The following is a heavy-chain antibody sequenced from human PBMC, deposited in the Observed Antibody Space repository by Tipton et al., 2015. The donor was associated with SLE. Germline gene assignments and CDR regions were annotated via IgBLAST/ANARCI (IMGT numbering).Heavy chain of an antibody. D-gene: IGHD1-14*01. CDR3: ARDDETNSAWYNWLDP. CDR2: INSDGSVT. V-gene: IGHV3-74*01. Sequence: RLSCAGSGFVFSSYWMHWVRRPPGKGLEWISYINSDGSVTKYADSVKGRFTISRDNAENALYLQMTTLSVEDTAVYYCARDDETNSAWYNWLDPWGQGTQVTVSS. CDR1: GFVFSSYW. J-gene: IGHJ5*02.